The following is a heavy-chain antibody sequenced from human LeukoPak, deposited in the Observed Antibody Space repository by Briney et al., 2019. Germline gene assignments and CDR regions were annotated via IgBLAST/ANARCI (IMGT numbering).Heavy chain of an antibody. Sequence: PGGSLRLSCAASGFTFSNYWMHWVRQAPGKGLVWVSRINSDGSRTNYADSVTGRFTISRDNTKNTLYLQMNSLRAEDTAVYYCASEPASSWFDPWGQGTLVTVSS. J-gene: IGHJ5*02. V-gene: IGHV3-74*01. D-gene: IGHD6-13*01. CDR3: ASEPASSWFDP. CDR2: INSDGSRT. CDR1: GFTFSNYW.